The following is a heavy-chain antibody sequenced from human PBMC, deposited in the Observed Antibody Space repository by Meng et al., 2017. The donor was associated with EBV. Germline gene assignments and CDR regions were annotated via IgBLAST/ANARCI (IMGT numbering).Heavy chain of an antibody. J-gene: IGHJ5*02. CDR3: AKGADLAAAGTFWFDP. Sequence: VKLRQLRSEVMKPGASVKVSCKASGYPFTGYYMPWVRQAPGQGLEWMGRINPNSGGTNYAQKFQGRVTMTRDTSISTAYMELSRLRSDDTAVYYCAKGADLAAAGTFWFDPWGQGTLVTVSS. V-gene: IGHV1-2*06. CDR1: GYPFTGYY. CDR2: INPNSGGT. D-gene: IGHD6-13*01.